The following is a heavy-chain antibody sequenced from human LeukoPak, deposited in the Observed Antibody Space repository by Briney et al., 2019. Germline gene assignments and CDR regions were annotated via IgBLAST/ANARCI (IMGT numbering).Heavy chain of an antibody. D-gene: IGHD6-19*01. V-gene: IGHV5-10-1*01. CDR3: ARVNSSGWYVSGLLDY. CDR2: IDPSDSYT. J-gene: IGHJ4*02. Sequence: GESLKISCKHSGYRFTSYWISWVRQMPGKGLEWMGRIDPSDSYTNYSPSFQGHVTISADKSINTAYLQWSSLKASDTAMYYCARVNSSGWYVSGLLDYWGQGTLVTVSS. CDR1: GYRFTSYW.